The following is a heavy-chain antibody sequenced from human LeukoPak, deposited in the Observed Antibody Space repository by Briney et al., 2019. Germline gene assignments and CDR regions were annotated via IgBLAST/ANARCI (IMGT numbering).Heavy chain of an antibody. Sequence: GGSLRLSCAASGFTFSSYEMNWVRQAPGKGLEWVSYISNGGSTIYYADSVKGRFTISRDNAKNSLYLQMNRLRAEDTAVYYCARTLYESSGYIPFDYWGQGILVTVSS. CDR2: ISNGGSTI. D-gene: IGHD3-22*01. CDR3: ARTLYESSGYIPFDY. J-gene: IGHJ4*02. V-gene: IGHV3-48*03. CDR1: GFTFSSYE.